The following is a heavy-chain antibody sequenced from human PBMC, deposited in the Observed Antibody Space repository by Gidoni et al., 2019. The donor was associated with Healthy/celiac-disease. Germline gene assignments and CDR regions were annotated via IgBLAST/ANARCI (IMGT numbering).Heavy chain of an antibody. V-gene: IGHV3-15*01. CDR3: TTRGSYYAFTSDY. CDR1: GFTFSNAW. J-gene: IGHJ4*02. D-gene: IGHD1-26*01. CDR2: IKSKTDGGTT. Sequence: EVQLVESGGGLVKPGGSLRLSCAASGFTFSNAWMSWVRQAPGKGLEWVGRIKSKTDGGTTDYAAPVKGRFTISRDDSKNTLYLQMNSLKTEDTAVYYCTTRGSYYAFTSDYWGQGTLVTVSS.